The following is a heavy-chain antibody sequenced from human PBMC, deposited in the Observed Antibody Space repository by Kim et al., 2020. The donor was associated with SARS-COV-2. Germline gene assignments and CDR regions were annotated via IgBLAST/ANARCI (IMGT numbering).Heavy chain of an antibody. V-gene: IGHV1-18*01. J-gene: IGHJ4*02. CDR3: ARDPSTTSGRVDY. D-gene: IGHD4-4*01. Sequence: CAQKLQGRVTMTTDTSTRTAYMELRSLRSDDTAVYYCARDPSTTSGRVDYWGQGTLVTVSS.